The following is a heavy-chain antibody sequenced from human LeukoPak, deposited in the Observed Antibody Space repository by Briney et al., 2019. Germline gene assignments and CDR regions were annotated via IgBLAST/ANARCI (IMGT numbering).Heavy chain of an antibody. CDR3: ARVSREGGLSFLDY. CDR2: IKQDGSEK. V-gene: IGHV3-7*01. CDR1: GFTFSSYW. Sequence: GGSLRLSCAASGFTFSSYWMSWVRQAPGKGLEWVANIKQDGSEKYYVDSVKGRFTISRDNAKNSLYLQMNSLRAEDTAVYYCARVSREGGLSFLDYWGQGTLVTVSS. D-gene: IGHD3-16*02. J-gene: IGHJ4*02.